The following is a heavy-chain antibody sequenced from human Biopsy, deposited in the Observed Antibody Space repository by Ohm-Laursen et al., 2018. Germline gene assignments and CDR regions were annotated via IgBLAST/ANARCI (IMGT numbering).Heavy chain of an antibody. CDR3: ASRPNCSGDCSSGFDY. V-gene: IGHV1-58*02. CDR1: GFTFNRSA. D-gene: IGHD2-21*02. J-gene: IGHJ4*02. Sequence: ASVKVSCKASGFTFNRSAMQWVRQARGQRLEWIGWIVVGGGNTNYTQKFQERVTITRDMSTSTAYMGLSSLRSEDTAVYYCASRPNCSGDCSSGFDYWGQGTLVTVSS. CDR2: IVVGGGNT.